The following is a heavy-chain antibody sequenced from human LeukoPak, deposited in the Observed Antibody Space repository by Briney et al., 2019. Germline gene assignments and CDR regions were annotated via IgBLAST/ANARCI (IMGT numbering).Heavy chain of an antibody. CDR2: INPNSGGT. CDR1: GYTFTGYY. CDR3: ARVGVEEASCYDY. D-gene: IGHD2-2*01. V-gene: IGHV1-2*02. Sequence: LWASVKVSCKASGYTFTGYYMHWVRQAPGQGLEWMGWINPNSGGTNYAQKFQGRVTMTRDTSISTAYMELSRLRSDDTAVYYCARVGVEEASCYDYWGQGTLVTVSS. J-gene: IGHJ4*02.